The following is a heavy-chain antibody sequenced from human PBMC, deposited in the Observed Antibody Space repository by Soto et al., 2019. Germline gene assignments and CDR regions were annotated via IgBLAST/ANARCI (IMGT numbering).Heavy chain of an antibody. CDR3: ARGREAVSVTRYDYYCYVMDV. Sequence: GASVKVSCKASGGTFSSYAISWVRPAPGQGHEWMGGIIPIFGTANYAQKFQGRVTITADESTRTAYMELSSLRSEDTAVYYCARGREAVSVTRYDYYCYVMDVRGQGSTVTGSS. CDR2: IIPIFGTA. D-gene: IGHD6-19*01. CDR1: GGTFSSYA. J-gene: IGHJ6*02. V-gene: IGHV1-69*13.